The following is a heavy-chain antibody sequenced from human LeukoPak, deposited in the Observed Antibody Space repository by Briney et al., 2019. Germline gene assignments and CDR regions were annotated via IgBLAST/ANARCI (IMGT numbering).Heavy chain of an antibody. J-gene: IGHJ4*02. V-gene: IGHV4-4*07. Sequence: SETLSLTCTVSGGSISNYYWSWTRQPAGKGLEYIGRLYASGSTDYSPSLRSQLTMSLDTSKNQFSLKLTSVTAADTAIYYCARDGAATFSDYWGQGAQVTVSS. CDR1: GGSISNYY. CDR3: ARDGAATFSDY. D-gene: IGHD1-26*01. CDR2: LYASGST.